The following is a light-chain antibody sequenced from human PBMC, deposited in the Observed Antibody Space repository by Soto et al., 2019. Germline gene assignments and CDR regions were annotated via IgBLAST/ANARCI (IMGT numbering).Light chain of an antibody. J-gene: IGLJ2*01. CDR1: TSNIGTYY. Sequence: QSVLTQPPSVSAAPGQKVTISCSGSTSNIGTYYVSWYQHPPGTAPRVVIYDNDKRPSGIPDRFSGSKSGTSATLGITGLQTGDEADYYCAAWDNSLSVVLFGEGTKVTVL. CDR2: DND. CDR3: AAWDNSLSVVL. V-gene: IGLV1-51*01.